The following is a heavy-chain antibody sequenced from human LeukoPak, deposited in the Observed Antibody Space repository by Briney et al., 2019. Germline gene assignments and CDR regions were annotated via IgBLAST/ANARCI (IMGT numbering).Heavy chain of an antibody. CDR2: INPNSGGT. CDR1: GYTFTGYY. J-gene: IGHJ4*02. Sequence: ASVKVSCKASGYTFTGYYMHWVRQAPGQGLEWMGWINPNSGGTNYAQKFQGRVTMTRDTSTSTAYMELSRLRSDDTAVYYCARVNYGSGRGGENDYWGQGTLVTVSS. D-gene: IGHD3-10*01. V-gene: IGHV1-2*02. CDR3: ARVNYGSGRGGENDY.